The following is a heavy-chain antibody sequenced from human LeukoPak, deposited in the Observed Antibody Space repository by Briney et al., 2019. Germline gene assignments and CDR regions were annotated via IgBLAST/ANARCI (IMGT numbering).Heavy chain of an antibody. J-gene: IGHJ5*02. Sequence: ASVKVSCKASGYTFTSYYMHWVRQAPGQGLEWMGIINPSGGSTSYAQKFQGRVTMTRDTSTSTVCMELSSLRSEDTAVYYCARGWIDWNYAGGWFDPWGQGTLVTVSS. CDR3: ARGWIDWNYAGGWFDP. CDR1: GYTFTSYY. D-gene: IGHD1-7*01. V-gene: IGHV1-46*01. CDR2: INPSGGST.